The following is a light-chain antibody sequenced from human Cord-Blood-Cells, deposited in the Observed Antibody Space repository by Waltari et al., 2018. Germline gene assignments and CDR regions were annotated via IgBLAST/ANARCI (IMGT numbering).Light chain of an antibody. V-gene: IGLV2-11*01. CDR2: DVS. Sequence: QSALTQPRSVSGSPGQSVPISCTGTSSDVGGYNYVPWYQQHPGKAPKLMIYDVSKRPSGVPDRFSGSKSGNTASLTIYGLQAEDEADYYCCSYAGSYTWVFGGGTKLTVL. CDR3: CSYAGSYTWV. J-gene: IGLJ3*02. CDR1: SSDVGGYNY.